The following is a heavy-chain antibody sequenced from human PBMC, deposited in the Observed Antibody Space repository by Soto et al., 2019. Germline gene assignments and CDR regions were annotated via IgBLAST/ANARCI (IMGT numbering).Heavy chain of an antibody. CDR3: ARDWGLREYSSSSGSYYYGMDV. J-gene: IGHJ6*02. CDR1: GFTFSSYA. V-gene: IGHV3-30-3*01. Sequence: PGGSLRLSCAASGFTFSSYAMRWVRHAPGKGLEWVAVISYDGSNKYYADSVKGRFTISRDNSKNTLYLQMNSLRAEDTAVYYCARDWGLREYSSSSGSYYYGMDVWGQGTTVTVSS. CDR2: ISYDGSNK. D-gene: IGHD6-6*01.